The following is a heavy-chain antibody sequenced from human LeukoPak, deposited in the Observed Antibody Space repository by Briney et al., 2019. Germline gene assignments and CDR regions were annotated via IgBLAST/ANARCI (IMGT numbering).Heavy chain of an antibody. CDR1: GFTFSSYAM. Sequence: PGGSLRLSCAASGFTFSSYAMSWVRQPPGKGLEWIGEIYHSGSTNYNPSLKSRVTISVDKSKNQFSLRLRSVTAADTAVYYCARETVTTACFDFWGQGTLVTVSS. CDR2: IYHSGST. V-gene: IGHV4-4*02. CDR3: ARETVTTACFDF. J-gene: IGHJ4*02. D-gene: IGHD1-1*01.